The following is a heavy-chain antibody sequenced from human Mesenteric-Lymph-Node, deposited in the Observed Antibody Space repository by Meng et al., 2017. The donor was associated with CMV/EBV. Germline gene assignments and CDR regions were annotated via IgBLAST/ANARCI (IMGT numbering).Heavy chain of an antibody. V-gene: IGHV3-74*03. J-gene: IGHJ4*02. CDR1: GFTFSSYW. CDR2: VNSDGSGT. D-gene: IGHD3-22*01. CDR3: ARDGAQTYYYDTSGFFG. Sequence: GGSLRLSCAASGFTFSSYWMHWVRQTPGMGLVWVSRVNSDGSGTTYADSVKGRFTISRDNAKNTLYLQMNSLRAEDTAVYYCARDGAQTYYYDTSGFFGWGQGTLVTVSS.